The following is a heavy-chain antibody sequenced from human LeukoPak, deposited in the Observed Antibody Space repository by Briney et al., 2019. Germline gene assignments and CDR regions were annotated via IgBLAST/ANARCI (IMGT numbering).Heavy chain of an antibody. CDR1: GGSISQYY. CDR2: IHTSGTT. J-gene: IGHJ5*02. D-gene: IGHD3/OR15-3a*01. CDR3: ARAKDWSPDHNWFDP. V-gene: IGHV4-4*07. Sequence: SETLSLTCTVSGGSISQYYWSWIRQPAGKGLECIGRIHTSGTTKYNPSLKSRVTMSIDASKNQFSLELSSATAADTAVYFCARAKDWSPDHNWFDPWGQGTLVTVSS.